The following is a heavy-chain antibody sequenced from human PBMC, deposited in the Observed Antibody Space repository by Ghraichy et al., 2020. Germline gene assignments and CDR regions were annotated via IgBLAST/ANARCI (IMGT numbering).Heavy chain of an antibody. Sequence: SETLSLTCAVSGGSISSYYWSWMRQPPGKGLEWIGYIYYSGSTNYNPSLKSRVTISVDTSKNQFSLKLSSVTAADTAVYYCARDRNLSVYAFDIWGQGTMVTVSS. D-gene: IGHD1-14*01. CDR1: GGSISSYY. V-gene: IGHV4-59*01. CDR2: IYYSGST. J-gene: IGHJ3*02. CDR3: ARDRNLSVYAFDI.